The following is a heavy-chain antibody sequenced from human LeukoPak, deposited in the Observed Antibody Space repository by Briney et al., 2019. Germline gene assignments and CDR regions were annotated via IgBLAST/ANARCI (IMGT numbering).Heavy chain of an antibody. J-gene: IGHJ5*02. CDR1: GASITNDDYY. V-gene: IGHV4-31*03. D-gene: IGHD2-2*01. Sequence: SETLSLTCTVSGASITNDDYYWSWIRQHPGKGLEWIGYIYFSGSTYYNPTLKSRASVSVDTSKSQFSLRLTSVTAADTAVYYCARRAPFSNWFDPWGQGTLVIVSS. CDR2: IYFSGST. CDR3: ARRAPFSNWFDP.